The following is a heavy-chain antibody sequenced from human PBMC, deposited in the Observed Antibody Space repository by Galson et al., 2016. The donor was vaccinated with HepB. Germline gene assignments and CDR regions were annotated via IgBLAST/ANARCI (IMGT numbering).Heavy chain of an antibody. CDR2: VYASGSS. CDR1: GGALSIGTYY. J-gene: IGHJ4*02. D-gene: IGHD4-23*01. V-gene: IGHV4-61*02. Sequence: TLSLTCTVSGGALSIGTYYWSWIRQPAGKALEWIGRVYASGSSNYNPSLKSRVTMSVDTSKSQFYLSLTTVTAADAAVYSCASTVAVPVFYFDYWGQGTLVTVSS. CDR3: ASTVAVPVFYFDY.